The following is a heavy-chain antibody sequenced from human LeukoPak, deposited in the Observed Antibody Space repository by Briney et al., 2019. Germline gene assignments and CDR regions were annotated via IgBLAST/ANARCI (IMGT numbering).Heavy chain of an antibody. J-gene: IGHJ6*03. CDR1: GFTFSNYG. D-gene: IGHD1-26*01. CDR3: AREVSGSYHPYYYYYMDV. CDR2: IRYDGSNK. V-gene: IGHV3-30*02. Sequence: PGGSLRLSCAASGFTFSNYGMHWVRQAPGNRLEWVAFIRYDGSNKYYAGSVKGRFTISRDNSKNTLYLLMNSLRTEDTAVYYCAREVSGSYHPYYYYYMDVWGKGTTVTVSS.